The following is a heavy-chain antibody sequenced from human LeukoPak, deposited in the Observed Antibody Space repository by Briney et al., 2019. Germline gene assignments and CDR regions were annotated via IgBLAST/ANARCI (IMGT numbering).Heavy chain of an antibody. CDR2: VYSGGPT. J-gene: IGHJ6*02. D-gene: IGHD6-19*01. CDR1: GFIVSENY. V-gene: IGHV3-66*01. CDR3: VRDRWPGLGDF. Sequence: GGSLRLSCAASGFIVSENYMSWVRQAPGKGLEWVSTVYSGGPTFYADPVKGRFTISRDNSKNTLYLQMSSLRAEDTAVYYCVRDRWPGLGDFWGQGTTVAVSS.